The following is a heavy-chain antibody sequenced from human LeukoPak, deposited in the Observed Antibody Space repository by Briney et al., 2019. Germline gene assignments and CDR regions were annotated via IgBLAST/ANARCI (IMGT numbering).Heavy chain of an antibody. CDR1: GGSISSYY. Sequence: SETLSLTCTVSGGSISSYYWSWIRQPAGKGLEWIGRIYTSGSTNYNPSLKSRVTMSVDTSKNQFSLKLSSVTAADTAVYYCARERESFYGSGSYNNWFDPWGQGTLVTVSS. CDR3: ARERESFYGSGSYNNWFDP. V-gene: IGHV4-4*07. CDR2: IYTSGST. D-gene: IGHD3-10*01. J-gene: IGHJ5*02.